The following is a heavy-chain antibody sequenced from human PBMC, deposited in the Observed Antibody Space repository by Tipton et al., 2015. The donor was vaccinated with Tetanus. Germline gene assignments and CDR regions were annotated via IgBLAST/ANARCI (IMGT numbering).Heavy chain of an antibody. V-gene: IGHV3-33*01. D-gene: IGHD2-15*01. Sequence: SLRLSCAASGFIFSSYGIHWVRQAPGKGLEWVAVSWYDGTDKYYADSVKGRFTISRDNSKNTRYLQMNSLRAEDTAVYYCAREADCSGGSCFSGDFDNWGQGTQVTVSS. CDR1: GFIFSSYG. CDR2: SWYDGTDK. CDR3: AREADCSGGSCFSGDFDN. J-gene: IGHJ4*02.